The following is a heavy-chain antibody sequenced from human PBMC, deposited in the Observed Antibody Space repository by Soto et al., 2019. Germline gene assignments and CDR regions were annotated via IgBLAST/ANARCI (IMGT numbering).Heavy chain of an antibody. J-gene: IGHJ6*03. CDR2: IYPGDSDT. CDR1: GYSFTSYW. D-gene: IGHD2-2*01. CDR3: ARQATVDCSSPSCYNYYYYCMDV. Sequence: GESLKISCKGSGYSFTSYWIAWVRQMPGKGLEWMGIIYPGDSDTRYSPSFQGQVTISADKSISTAYLQWSSLKASDTAMYYCARQATVDCSSPSCYNYYYYCMDVWGKGTTVTVSS. V-gene: IGHV5-51*01.